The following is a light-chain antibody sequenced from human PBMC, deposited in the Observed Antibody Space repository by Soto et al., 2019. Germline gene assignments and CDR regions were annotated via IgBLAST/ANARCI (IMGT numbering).Light chain of an antibody. J-gene: IGLJ1*01. CDR1: SIDFVSYNR. Sequence: QSVLTQPPSVSGSPGQSVAISCTGTSIDFVSYNRVSWYQQPPGTAPKLIIYEARNRPSGVPDRFSGSKSGNTASLIVSGLQPDDEAEYHCTSYTGDDFTFVFGTGTKVTVL. CDR2: EAR. V-gene: IGLV2-18*02. CDR3: TSYTGDDFTFV.